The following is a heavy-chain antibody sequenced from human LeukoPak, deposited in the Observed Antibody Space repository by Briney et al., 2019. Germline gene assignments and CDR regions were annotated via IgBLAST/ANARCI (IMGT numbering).Heavy chain of an antibody. CDR2: IYSNGIT. V-gene: IGHV4-4*08. CDR3: ARRAYYDSSGYNPTAGYFDL. Sequence: SETLSLTCTVSGASIFSYYWNWIRQSPGKGLEWIGFIYSNGITSYNPSLRSRGSIPIATSRNQFSLRLTSVTAADTDIYYCARRAYYDSSGYNPTAGYFDLWGRGTLVTVSS. CDR1: GASIFSYY. D-gene: IGHD3-22*01. J-gene: IGHJ2*01.